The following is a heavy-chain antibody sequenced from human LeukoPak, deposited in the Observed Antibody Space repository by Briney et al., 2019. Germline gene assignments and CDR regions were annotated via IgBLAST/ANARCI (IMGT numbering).Heavy chain of an antibody. J-gene: IGHJ4*02. V-gene: IGHV4-59*01. Sequence: PSETLSLTCTVSGGSISSYYWSWIRQPPGKGLEWIGYIYYSGSTNYNPSLKSRVTISVDTSKNQFSLKLSSVTAADTAVYYCARAVYSSSLDYWGQGTLVTVSS. CDR3: ARAVYSSSLDY. CDR2: IYYSGST. D-gene: IGHD6-13*01. CDR1: GGSISSYY.